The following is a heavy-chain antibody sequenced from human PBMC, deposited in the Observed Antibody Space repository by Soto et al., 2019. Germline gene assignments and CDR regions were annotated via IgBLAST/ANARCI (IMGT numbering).Heavy chain of an antibody. CDR1: GGSISSYY. Sequence: PSETLSLTCTVSGGSISSYYWSLIRQPPGKGLEWIGYIYYSGSTNYNPSLKSRVTISVDTSKNQFSLKLSSVTAADTAVYYCARGTILWFGDFLANYFDYWGQGTLVTVSS. J-gene: IGHJ4*02. V-gene: IGHV4-59*01. CDR3: ARGTILWFGDFLANYFDY. CDR2: IYYSGST. D-gene: IGHD3-10*01.